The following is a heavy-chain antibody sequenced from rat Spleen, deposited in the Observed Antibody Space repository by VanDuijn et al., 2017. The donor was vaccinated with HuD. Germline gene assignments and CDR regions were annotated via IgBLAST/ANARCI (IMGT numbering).Heavy chain of an antibody. Sequence: EVQLVESDGGLVQPGRSLKLSCAASGFTFSDYYMAWVRQAPTKGLEWVATISYDGSSTYYRDSVKGRFTISRDNAKSTLYLQMDSLRSEDTATYYCARQRPYFDYWGQGVMVTVSS. CDR1: GFTFSDYY. D-gene: IGHD4-2*01. J-gene: IGHJ2*01. CDR2: ISYDGSST. CDR3: ARQRPYFDY. V-gene: IGHV5-29*01.